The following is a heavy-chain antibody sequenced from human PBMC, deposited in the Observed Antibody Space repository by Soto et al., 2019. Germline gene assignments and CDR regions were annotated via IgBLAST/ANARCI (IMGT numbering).Heavy chain of an antibody. CDR3: AREGYYDSSGYRDAFDI. CDR1: GGSISSGDYY. CDR2: IYYSGST. J-gene: IGHJ3*02. D-gene: IGHD3-22*01. Sequence: QVQLQESGPGLVKPSQTLSLTCTVSGGSISSGDYYWSWIRQPPGKGLEWIGYIYYSGSTYYNPSLKSRVTISVDTSRNQFSLKLSSVTAVDTAVYYCAREGYYDSSGYRDAFDIWGQGTMVTVSS. V-gene: IGHV4-30-4*01.